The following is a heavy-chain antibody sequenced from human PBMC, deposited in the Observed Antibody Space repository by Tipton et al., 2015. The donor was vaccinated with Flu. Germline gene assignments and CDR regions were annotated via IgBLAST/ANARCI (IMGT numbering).Heavy chain of an antibody. CDR1: RFSVTNNY. D-gene: IGHD3-10*01. Sequence: SLRLSCAASRFSVTNNYVTWVRQAPGKGLEWVSVIYTAGRTKSADSVKDRLTVSRDISKNMVYLQMNNLRVDDTAMYYCARDMGRGYGEWDSWGQGTLVTVSS. CDR3: ARDMGRGYGEWDS. CDR2: IYTAGRT. V-gene: IGHV3-53*01. J-gene: IGHJ4*02.